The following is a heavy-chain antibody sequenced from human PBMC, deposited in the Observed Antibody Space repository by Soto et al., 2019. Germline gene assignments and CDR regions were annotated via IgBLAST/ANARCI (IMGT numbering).Heavy chain of an antibody. Sequence: SQTLSLTCVGSGDTVSSNSVAWDWVRQSPSGWLGWLGRTYYRSRWYSGYAVTVKSRIDINADTSNNQVSLQPNSVTPADTAVYYCARSEQDPAYYYYGMDVWGQGTTVTVSS. CDR3: ARSEQDPAYYYYGMDV. D-gene: IGHD6-13*01. J-gene: IGHJ6*02. V-gene: IGHV6-1*01. CDR1: GDTVSSNSVA. CDR2: TYYRSRWYS.